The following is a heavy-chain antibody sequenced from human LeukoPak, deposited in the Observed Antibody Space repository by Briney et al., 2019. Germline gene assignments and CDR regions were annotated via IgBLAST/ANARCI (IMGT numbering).Heavy chain of an antibody. Sequence: SETLSLTRTVSGGSISSSSYYWGWIRQPPGKGLEWIGSIYYSGSTYYNPSLKSRVTISVDTSKNQFSLRLTSVTAADTAVYYCARGRYLTTSGGAAAGFLDYWGQGSLVTVST. CDR3: ARGRYLTTSGGAAAGFLDY. CDR1: GGSISSSSYY. CDR2: IYYSGST. J-gene: IGHJ4*02. V-gene: IGHV4-39*01. D-gene: IGHD6-13*01.